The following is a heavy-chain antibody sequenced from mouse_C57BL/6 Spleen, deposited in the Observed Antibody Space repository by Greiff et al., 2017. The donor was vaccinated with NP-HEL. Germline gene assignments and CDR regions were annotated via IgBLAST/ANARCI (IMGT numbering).Heavy chain of an antibody. CDR2: IYPGSGNT. D-gene: IGHD2-4*01. J-gene: IGHJ2*01. Sequence: VQLQQSGAELVRPGASVKLSCKASGYTFTDYYINWVKQRPGQGLEWIARIYPGSGNTYYNEKFKGKATLTAEKSSSTAYMQLSSLTSEDSAVYFCARGGDYVLFDYWGQGTTLTVSS. V-gene: IGHV1-76*01. CDR1: GYTFTDYY. CDR3: ARGGDYVLFDY.